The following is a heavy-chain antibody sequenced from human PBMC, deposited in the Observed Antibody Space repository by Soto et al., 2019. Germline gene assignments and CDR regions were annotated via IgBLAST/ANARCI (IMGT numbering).Heavy chain of an antibody. CDR1: GGSFSGYY. J-gene: IGHJ4*02. D-gene: IGHD1-26*01. V-gene: IGHV4-34*01. CDR2: INHSGST. Sequence: PSETLSLACAVYGGSFSGYYWSWIRQPPGKGLEWIGEINHSGSTNYNPSLKSRVTISVDTSKNQFSLKLSSVTAADTAVYYCARGIRGSRVLWGQGTLVTVSS. CDR3: ARGIRGSRVL.